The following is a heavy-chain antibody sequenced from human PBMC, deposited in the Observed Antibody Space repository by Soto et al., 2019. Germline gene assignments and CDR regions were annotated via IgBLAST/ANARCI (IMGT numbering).Heavy chain of an antibody. CDR1: GGSVSSSGNY. J-gene: IGHJ4*02. V-gene: IGHV4-39*01. D-gene: IGHD2-15*01. Sequence: PSETLSLTCTVSGGSVSSSGNYWGWIRKTPGKGLEWIGSIYYSGSTYYNPSLKSLVTTSVDTSKNQFSLKLSSVTSAYTAVYYCARHYAVVLYHFDYWGLGTLVTVS. CDR3: ARHYAVVLYHFDY. CDR2: IYYSGST.